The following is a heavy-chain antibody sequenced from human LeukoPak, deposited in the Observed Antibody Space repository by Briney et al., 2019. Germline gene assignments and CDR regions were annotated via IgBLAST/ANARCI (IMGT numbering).Heavy chain of an antibody. D-gene: IGHD4-17*01. V-gene: IGHV4-34*01. CDR2: INHSGST. Sequence: PSETLSLTCAVYGGSFSGYYWSWIRQPPGKGLEWIGEINHSGSTNYNPSLKSRVTISVDTSKNQFSLKLSSVTAADTAVYYCASATVTITAAIDYWGQGTLVTVSS. CDR1: GGSFSGYY. J-gene: IGHJ4*02. CDR3: ASATVTITAAIDY.